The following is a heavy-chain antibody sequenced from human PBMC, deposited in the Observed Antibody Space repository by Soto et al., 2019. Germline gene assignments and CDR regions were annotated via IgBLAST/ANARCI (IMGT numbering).Heavy chain of an antibody. CDR1: GYSFTSYW. CDR3: ARKVYYYDTSPMGWFDP. D-gene: IGHD3-22*01. Sequence: PGESLKISCKGSGYSFTSYWISWVRQMPGKGLEWMGRIDPSDSYTNYSPSFQGHVTTSADKSISTAYLQMDSLRAEDTAVYYCARKVYYYDTSPMGWFDPWGQGTLVTVSS. J-gene: IGHJ5*02. V-gene: IGHV5-10-1*01. CDR2: IDPSDSYT.